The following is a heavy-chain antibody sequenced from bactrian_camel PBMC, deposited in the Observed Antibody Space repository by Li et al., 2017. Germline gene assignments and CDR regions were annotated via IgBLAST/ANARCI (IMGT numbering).Heavy chain of an antibody. V-gene: IGHV3S1*01. D-gene: IGHD2*01. CDR3: AADRRRHGPPSLRPGDYSV. Sequence: HVQLVESGGGSVQAGGSLRLSCKYDYTTYCMGWIRQSPGKEREGVAALYPGGGTRLYADSVKGRFTISRDNARNWLDLQMDSLEPGDTARYYCAADRRRHGPPSLRPGDYSVWGQGTQVTVS. CDR1: DYTTYC. CDR2: LYPGGGTR. J-gene: IGHJ4*01.